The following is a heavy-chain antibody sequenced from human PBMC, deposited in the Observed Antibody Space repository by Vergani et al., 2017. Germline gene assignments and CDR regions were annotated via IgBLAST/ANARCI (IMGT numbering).Heavy chain of an antibody. J-gene: IGHJ4*02. CDR1: GFTFSNAW. CDR2: IKSKTDGGTT. Sequence: EVQLVESGGGLVKPGGSLRLSCAASGFTFSNAWISWVRQAPGKGLEWVGRIKSKTDGGTTDYAAPVKGRFTISRDDSKNTLYLQMNSLKTQDTAVYYCATGDYVWGSYHVWGQGTLVTVSS. V-gene: IGHV3-15*01. CDR3: ATGDYVWGSYHV. D-gene: IGHD3-16*01.